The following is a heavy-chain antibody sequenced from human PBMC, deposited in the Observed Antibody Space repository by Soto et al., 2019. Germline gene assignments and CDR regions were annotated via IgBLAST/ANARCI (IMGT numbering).Heavy chain of an antibody. CDR3: ARGRGDLGA. D-gene: IGHD2-21*02. V-gene: IGHV4-34*01. CDR1: GGSFSDNS. CDR2: INHNGNT. Sequence: WETLSLTCAVSGGSFSDNSWNWLRQAPGKGLEWIGEINHNGNTNSNSPLSGRVTISVDTTKSQYSLNLRSVSAADSAVYYCARGRGDLGAWGQGTPVTVSS. J-gene: IGHJ5*02.